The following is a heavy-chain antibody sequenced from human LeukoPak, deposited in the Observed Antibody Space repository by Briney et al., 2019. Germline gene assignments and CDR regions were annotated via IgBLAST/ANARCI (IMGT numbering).Heavy chain of an antibody. CDR1: GFTFTNAW. J-gene: IGHJ4*02. CDR3: AKDLGDFWSGYPAY. CDR2: IKSKTDGGTT. D-gene: IGHD3-3*01. V-gene: IGHV3-15*01. Sequence: GSLRLSCAASGFTFTNAWMSWVRQAPGKGLEWAARIKSKTDGGTTDYAAPVKGRFTISRDDSKNTLYLQMNSLKPDDTAVYYCAKDLGDFWSGYPAYWGQGTLVTVSS.